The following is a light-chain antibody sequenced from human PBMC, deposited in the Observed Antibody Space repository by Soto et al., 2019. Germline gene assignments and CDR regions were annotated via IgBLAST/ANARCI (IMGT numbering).Light chain of an antibody. Sequence: HSPSIPIGPVGVRVTITCHDTPTISSWLAWYQQKPGKAPKLLIYKASTLKCGVPSRFSGSGSETEFTLTISSLQPDDFAAYYCQQYNSYPITFGQGTRLENK. J-gene: IGKJ5*01. CDR1: PTISSW. V-gene: IGKV1-5*03. CDR2: KAS. CDR3: QQYNSYPIT.